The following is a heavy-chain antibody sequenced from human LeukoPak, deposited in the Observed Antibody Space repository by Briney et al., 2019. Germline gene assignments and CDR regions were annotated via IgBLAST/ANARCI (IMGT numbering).Heavy chain of an antibody. CDR3: AKGWGYYDSSGPFDY. CDR2: ISGSGGST. Sequence: TGGSLRLSCAASGFTFSSYAMSWVRQAPGKGLEWVSAISGSGGSTYYADSVKGRFTISRDNSKNTLYLQMNSLRAEDTAVYYCAKGWGYYDSSGPFDYWGQGTLVTVS. D-gene: IGHD3-22*01. CDR1: GFTFSSYA. V-gene: IGHV3-23*01. J-gene: IGHJ4*02.